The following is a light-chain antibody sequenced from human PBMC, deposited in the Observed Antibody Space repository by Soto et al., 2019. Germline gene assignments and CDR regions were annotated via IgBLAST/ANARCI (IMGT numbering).Light chain of an antibody. CDR1: ESVTRN. Sequence: EIVLTQSPVILSVSPGETATLSCRASESVTRNLAWYQHMPGQAPRLLVFHASVRATGIPDRFSGSGSGTEFSLTISNLQSEDFAVYFCQQYNHSPPITFGQGTRPEIK. V-gene: IGKV3-15*01. CDR3: QQYNHSPPIT. CDR2: HAS. J-gene: IGKJ5*01.